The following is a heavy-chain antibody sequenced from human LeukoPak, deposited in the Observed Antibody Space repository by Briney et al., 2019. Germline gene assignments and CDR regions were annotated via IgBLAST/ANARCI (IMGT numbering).Heavy chain of an antibody. CDR1: GFTFDDYA. Sequence: GGSLRLSCTVSGFTFDDYAMHWARHTPGKGLEWVAGITWNRDNIGYGDSVKGRFTISRDNVKNVLYLQMNSLRPEDTALYYCAKDLSSAITSALVLDVWGQGTTVTVS. D-gene: IGHD3-22*01. CDR3: AKDLSSAITSALVLDV. V-gene: IGHV3-9*01. J-gene: IGHJ6*02. CDR2: ITWNRDNI.